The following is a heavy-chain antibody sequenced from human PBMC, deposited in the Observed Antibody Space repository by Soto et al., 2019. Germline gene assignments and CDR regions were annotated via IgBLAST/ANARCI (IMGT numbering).Heavy chain of an antibody. V-gene: IGHV3-30*03. CDR1: GFIFSNNG. CDR3: ARDLRQGASGDTVYGMDV. J-gene: IGHJ6*02. D-gene: IGHD7-27*01. Sequence: QVQLVESGGGEVQPGTSLRLSCIASGFIFSNNGMHWVRQAPGKGLEWVALVSHDGRKTFYADSLKGRLTIYRDNSKNTVYLHMNNLRPEDTAVYRCARDLRQGASGDTVYGMDVWGLGTTFTVSS. CDR2: VSHDGRKT.